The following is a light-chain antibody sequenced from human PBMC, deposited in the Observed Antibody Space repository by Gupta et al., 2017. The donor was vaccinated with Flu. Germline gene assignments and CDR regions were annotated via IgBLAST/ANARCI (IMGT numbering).Light chain of an antibody. Sequence: QRPGSSPTPVLYEDTPRPSVVPDRFSGSLSSSSPSASLTISGLKTEAEADYYCQSYDSTQWVFGGGTKLTVL. V-gene: IGLV6-57*01. CDR3: QSYDSTQWV. J-gene: IGLJ3*02. CDR2: EDT.